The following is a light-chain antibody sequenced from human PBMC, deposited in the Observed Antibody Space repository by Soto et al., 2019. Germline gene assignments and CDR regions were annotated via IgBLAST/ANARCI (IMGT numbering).Light chain of an antibody. V-gene: IGKV1-5*01. Sequence: DIQMTQSPSTLSASVGDRVTITCRASQSISSWLAWYQQKPGKAPKLLIYDASSLESGVPSRFSGSGSGTEFTLTTSSVQPDDFATYYCQQYNSYSLTFGGGTKVEIK. CDR3: QQYNSYSLT. CDR1: QSISSW. J-gene: IGKJ4*01. CDR2: DAS.